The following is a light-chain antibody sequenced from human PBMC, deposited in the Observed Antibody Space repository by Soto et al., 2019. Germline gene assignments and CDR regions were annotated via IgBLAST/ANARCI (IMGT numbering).Light chain of an antibody. V-gene: IGKV1-39*01. CDR3: QQGYITPYT. J-gene: IGKJ2*01. Sequence: DIQMTQSPSSLSASVGDRVTITCRASQTITSRLNWYQQKPGKAPNLLISAASSLQSGVPSRFSGSGSETDFTLTISSLQPEDFAVYYCQQGYITPYTFGQGTKLELK. CDR2: AAS. CDR1: QTITSR.